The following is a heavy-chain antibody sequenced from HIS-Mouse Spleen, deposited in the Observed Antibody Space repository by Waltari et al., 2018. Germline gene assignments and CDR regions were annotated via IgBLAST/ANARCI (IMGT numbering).Heavy chain of an antibody. CDR2: IYYSGRT. CDR1: GGPISSSSYY. Sequence: QLQLQESGPGLVKPSETLSLTCTVPGGPISSSSYYWGWIRQPPGKGLEWIGSIYYSGRTYYNPSLKSRVTISVDTSKNQFSLKLSSVTAADTAVYYCARHEGQQLVTSLFDYWGQGTLVTVSS. V-gene: IGHV4-39*01. CDR3: ARHEGQQLVTSLFDY. D-gene: IGHD6-13*01. J-gene: IGHJ4*02.